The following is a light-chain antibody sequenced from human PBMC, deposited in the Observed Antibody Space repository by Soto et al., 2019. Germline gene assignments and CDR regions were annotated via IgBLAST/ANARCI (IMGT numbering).Light chain of an antibody. CDR1: QDISNY. V-gene: IGKV1-33*01. CDR2: DAS. CDR3: QQYDNLPFT. J-gene: IGKJ2*01. Sequence: DIQMTQSPSSLSASVGDRVTITCQASQDISNYLNWYQQKPGKAPKLLIYDASNLETGVPSRFSGSGSGTEFTFTISSLRPEDISTYYCQQYDNLPFTFGQGTKLEIK.